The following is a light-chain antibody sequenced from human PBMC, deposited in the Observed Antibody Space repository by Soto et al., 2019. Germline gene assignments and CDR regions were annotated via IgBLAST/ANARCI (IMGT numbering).Light chain of an antibody. Sequence: EIVMTQYPATLSVSPGERATLSSRASQSVNRTLAGYQQKPGQAPRLLIYGESNRATGIPARFSGSGSGTEFTLTISSLQSEDFAVYYCQQYDNWPPVTFGQGTRLEIK. CDR1: QSVNRT. V-gene: IGKV3-15*01. J-gene: IGKJ5*01. CDR3: QQYDNWPPVT. CDR2: GES.